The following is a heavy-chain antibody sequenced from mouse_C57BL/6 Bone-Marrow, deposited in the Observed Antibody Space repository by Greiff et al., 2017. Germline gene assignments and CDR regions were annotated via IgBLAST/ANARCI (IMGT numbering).Heavy chain of an antibody. V-gene: IGHV1-82*01. CDR2: IYPGDGDT. CDR1: GYAFSSSW. D-gene: IGHD1-1*01. CDR3: SRRDYGSSGYWYFDV. J-gene: IGHJ1*03. Sequence: VNVVESGPELVKPGASVKISCKASGYAFSSSWMNWVKQRPGKGLEWIGRIYPGDGDTNYNGKFKGKATLTADNSSSTAYRQLSSRTSEDSAVYFCSRRDYGSSGYWYFDVWGTGTTVTVSS.